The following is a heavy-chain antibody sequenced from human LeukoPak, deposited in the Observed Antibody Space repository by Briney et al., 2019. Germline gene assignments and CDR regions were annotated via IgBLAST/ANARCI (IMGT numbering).Heavy chain of an antibody. CDR3: ARGWASSRRKAFDI. V-gene: IGHV3-7*03. J-gene: IGHJ3*02. CDR2: VDQDGSEK. D-gene: IGHD3-16*01. CDR1: GFIFNSYW. Sequence: GGSLRLSCAASGFIFNSYWMNWLRQAPGKGLEWVANVDQDGSEKYYVGSVKGRFTISRDNAKNSLYLQMNSLRVEDTAVYYCARGWASSRRKAFDIWGQGTMVTVSS.